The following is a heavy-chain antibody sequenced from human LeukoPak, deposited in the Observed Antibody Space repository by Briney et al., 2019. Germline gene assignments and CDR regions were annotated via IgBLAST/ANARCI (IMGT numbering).Heavy chain of an antibody. CDR3: AGLGIVPAASETYYMDV. V-gene: IGHV4-34*01. J-gene: IGHJ6*03. CDR2: INHSGST. D-gene: IGHD2-2*01. Sequence: SETLSLTCAVYGGSFSGYYWSWIRQPPGKGLEWIGEINHSGSTNYNPSLKSRVTISVDTSKNQFSLKLSAVTAADTAVYYCAGLGIVPAASETYYMDVWGKGTTVTVSS. CDR1: GGSFSGYY.